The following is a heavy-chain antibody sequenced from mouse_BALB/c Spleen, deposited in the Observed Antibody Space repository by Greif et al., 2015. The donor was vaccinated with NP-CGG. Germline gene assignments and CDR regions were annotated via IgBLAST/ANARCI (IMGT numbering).Heavy chain of an antibody. J-gene: IGHJ4*01. V-gene: IGHV1S137*01. Sequence: VQLQQSGAELVRPGVSVKISCKGSGYTFTDYAMHWVKQSHAKSLEWIGVISTYYGDASYNQKFKGKATMTVDKSSSTAYMELARLTSEDSAIYYCARGEDFYYYGSSWIWGQGTSVTVS. CDR1: GYTFTDYA. CDR2: ISTYYGDA. D-gene: IGHD1-1*01. CDR3: ARGEDFYYYGSSWI.